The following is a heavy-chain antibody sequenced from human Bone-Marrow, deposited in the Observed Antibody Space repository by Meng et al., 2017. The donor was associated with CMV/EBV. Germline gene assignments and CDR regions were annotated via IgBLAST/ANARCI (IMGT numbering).Heavy chain of an antibody. CDR2: IHHSGST. J-gene: IGHJ3*02. Sequence: SETLSLTCTVSGYSISSGYYWGWIRQPPGKGLEWIGYIHHSGSTTQNPSLDSRVTMSVDASKNQISLRLRSVTAADTAIYYCARWGVVDAFDIWGQGTMVTVSS. CDR3: ARWGVVDAFDI. D-gene: IGHD2-2*01. CDR1: GYSISSGYY. V-gene: IGHV4-38-2*02.